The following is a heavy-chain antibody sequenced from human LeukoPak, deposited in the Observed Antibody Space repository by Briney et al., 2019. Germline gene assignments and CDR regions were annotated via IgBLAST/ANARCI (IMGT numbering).Heavy chain of an antibody. CDR2: ISSSSSYI. CDR1: GFTFSSYS. Sequence: PGGSLRLSCAASGFTFSSYSMNWVRQAPGKGLEWVSSISSSSSYIYYADSVKGRFTISRDNAKNSLYLQMNSLRAEDTAVYYCARVVEYYGYVWGSYRTDLFDYWGQGTLVTVSS. J-gene: IGHJ4*02. D-gene: IGHD3-16*02. V-gene: IGHV3-21*01. CDR3: ARVVEYYGYVWGSYRTDLFDY.